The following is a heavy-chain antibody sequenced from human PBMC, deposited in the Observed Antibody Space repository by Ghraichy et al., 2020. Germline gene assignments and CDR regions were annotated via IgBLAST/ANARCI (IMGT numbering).Heavy chain of an antibody. CDR1: GGSISSSSHY. V-gene: IGHV4-39*01. CDR2: IYYSGTP. D-gene: IGHD6-19*01. CDR3: ARSASTTYTSGWFGVYFDF. Sequence: SETLSLTCTVSGGSISSSSHYWGWIRQPPGKGLEWIANIYYSGTPYYNPSLKSRVTISVDTSKNQFSLKLSSVTAAEMAVYYCARSASTTYTSGWFGVYFDFWGQGTLVTVSS. J-gene: IGHJ4*02.